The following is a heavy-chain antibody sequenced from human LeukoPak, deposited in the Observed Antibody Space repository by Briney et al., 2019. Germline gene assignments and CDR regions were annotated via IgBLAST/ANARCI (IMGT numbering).Heavy chain of an antibody. CDR1: GYTFTGYY. CDR2: INPNSGGT. D-gene: IGHD3-22*01. CDR3: ARHNDASYGYYHSERDYYYYGMDV. Sequence: ASVKVSCKASGYTFTGYYMHWVRQAPGQGLEWMGWINPNSGGTNYAQKFQGRVTMTRDTSISTAYLQWSSLKASDTAIYYCARHNDASYGYYHSERDYYYYGMDVWGQGTTVTVSS. V-gene: IGHV1-2*02. J-gene: IGHJ6*02.